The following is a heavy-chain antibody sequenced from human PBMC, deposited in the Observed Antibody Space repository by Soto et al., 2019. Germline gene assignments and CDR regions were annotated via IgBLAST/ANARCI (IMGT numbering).Heavy chain of an antibody. V-gene: IGHV4-39*01. CDR2: IYYSGST. CDR1: GGSISSSSYY. J-gene: IGHJ5*02. CDR3: ARHLRELLLPHNWFDP. D-gene: IGHD1-26*01. Sequence: SETLSLTCTVSGGSISSSSYYWGWIRQPPGRGLEWIGSIYYSGSTYYNPSLKSRVTISVDTSKNQFSLKLSSVTAADTAVYYCARHLRELLLPHNWFDPWGQGTLVTVSS.